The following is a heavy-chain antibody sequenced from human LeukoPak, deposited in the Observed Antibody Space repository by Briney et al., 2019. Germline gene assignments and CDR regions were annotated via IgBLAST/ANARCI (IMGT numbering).Heavy chain of an antibody. D-gene: IGHD3-10*01. CDR2: ISYDGGNT. CDR1: GFTSSSYA. CDR3: ARDSTYYYGSGSSGPHYFDY. J-gene: IGHJ4*02. V-gene: IGHV3-30*01. Sequence: GRSLRLSCAASGFTSSSYAMHWVRQAPGKGLEWVALISYDGGNTYYADSVKGRFTISRDNSKNTLDLQLNSLRVEDTAVYYCARDSTYYYGSGSSGPHYFDYWGQGTLVTVSS.